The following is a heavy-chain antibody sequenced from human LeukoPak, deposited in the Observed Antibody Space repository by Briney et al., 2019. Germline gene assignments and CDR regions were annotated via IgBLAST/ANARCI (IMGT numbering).Heavy chain of an antibody. Sequence: SETLFLTCTVSGGSISSYYWSWIRQPPGKGLGWIGYIYYSGSTNYNPSLKSRVTISVDTSKNQFSLKLSSVTAADTAVYYCARDPGEGGGALDAFDIWGQGTMVTVSS. CDR2: IYYSGST. J-gene: IGHJ3*02. V-gene: IGHV4-59*01. CDR1: GGSISSYY. CDR3: ARDPGEGGGALDAFDI. D-gene: IGHD2-21*01.